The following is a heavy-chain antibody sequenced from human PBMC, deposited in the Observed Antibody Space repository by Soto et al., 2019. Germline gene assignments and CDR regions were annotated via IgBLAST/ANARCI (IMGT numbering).Heavy chain of an antibody. Sequence: AGGSLRLSCAASGFTFSSYAMSWVRQAPGKGLEWVSAISGSGGSAYYADSVKGRFTISRDNSKNTLYLQMNSLRAEDTAVYYCARSKFAKGHLCDYWGQGTLVTVSS. V-gene: IGHV3-23*01. CDR1: GFTFSSYA. CDR3: ARSKFAKGHLCDY. J-gene: IGHJ4*02. D-gene: IGHD3-16*01. CDR2: ISGSGGSA.